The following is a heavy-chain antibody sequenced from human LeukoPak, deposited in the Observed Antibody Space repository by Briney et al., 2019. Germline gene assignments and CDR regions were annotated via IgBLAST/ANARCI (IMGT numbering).Heavy chain of an antibody. CDR3: AIGDWFDP. Sequence: ASVKVSCKASGYTFTSYDINWVRQAPGQGLEWMGWVSGYNGNTNYAQKFEGRVAMTTDTSSSTAYMELRSLRSDDTAIYYCAIGDWFDPWGQGTLVTVSS. D-gene: IGHD2-21*01. V-gene: IGHV1-18*01. CDR2: VSGYNGNT. CDR1: GYTFTSYD. J-gene: IGHJ5*02.